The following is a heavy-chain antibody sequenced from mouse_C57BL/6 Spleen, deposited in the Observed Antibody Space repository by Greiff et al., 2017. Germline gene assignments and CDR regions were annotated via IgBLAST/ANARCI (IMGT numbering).Heavy chain of an antibody. J-gene: IGHJ4*01. D-gene: IGHD2-2*01. CDR1: GYTFNGYW. Sequence: QVQLQQSGAELMKPGASVKLSCKATGYTFNGYWIEWVKQRPGHGLEWIGEILPGSGSTNYNEKFKGKATFTADTSSNTAYMQRSSLTTEDSAIYYCARYYYGYDEGYYYAMDYWGQGTSVTVSS. CDR3: ARYYYGYDEGYYYAMDY. V-gene: IGHV1-9*01. CDR2: ILPGSGST.